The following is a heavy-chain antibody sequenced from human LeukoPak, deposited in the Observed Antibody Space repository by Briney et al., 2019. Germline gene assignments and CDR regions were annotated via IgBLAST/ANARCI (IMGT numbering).Heavy chain of an antibody. CDR1: GYTFTSYG. CDR3: ARDHDYSNSNWFDP. CDR2: ISAYNGNT. V-gene: IGHV1-18*01. D-gene: IGHD4-11*01. J-gene: IGHJ5*02. Sequence: AXVKVSCKASGYTFTSYGISWVRQAPGQGLEGMGWISAYNGNTNYAQKLQGRVTMTTDTYTSTAYMELRSLRSDDTAVYYCARDHDYSNSNWFDPWGQGTLVTVSS.